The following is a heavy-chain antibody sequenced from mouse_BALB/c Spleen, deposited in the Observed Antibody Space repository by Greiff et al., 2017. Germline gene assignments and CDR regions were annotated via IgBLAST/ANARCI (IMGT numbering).Heavy chain of an antibody. Sequence: QVQLKESGPELVKPGASVKISCKASGYAFSSSWMNWVKQRPGQGLEWIGRIYPGDGDTNYNGKFKGKATLTADKSSSTAYMQLSSLTSVDSAVYFCARSVRLAMDYWGQGTSVTVSS. J-gene: IGHJ4*01. D-gene: IGHD2-14*01. V-gene: IGHV1-82*01. CDR2: IYPGDGDT. CDR3: ARSVRLAMDY. CDR1: GYAFSSSW.